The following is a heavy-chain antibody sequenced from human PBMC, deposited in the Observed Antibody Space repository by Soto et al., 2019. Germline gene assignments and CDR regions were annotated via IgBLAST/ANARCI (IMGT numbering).Heavy chain of an antibody. J-gene: IGHJ1*01. V-gene: IGHV3-74*01. CDR2: INSDGGST. CDR3: ARDTTWGLGH. D-gene: IGHD7-27*01. Sequence: PGGSLRLSCAASGFTFSSYWIHWVRQAPGKGLVWVSRINSDGGSTSYVDSVKGRFTISRDNAKNTLYLQMNSLRAEDTAIYYCARDTTWGLGHWGQGTLVTVSS. CDR1: GFTFSSYW.